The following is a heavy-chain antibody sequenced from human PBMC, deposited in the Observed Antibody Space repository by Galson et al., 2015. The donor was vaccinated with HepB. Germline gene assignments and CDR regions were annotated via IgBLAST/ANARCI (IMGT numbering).Heavy chain of an antibody. V-gene: IGHV1-18*04. CDR3: ARGPIIVVVVAAEDRGYYYYGMDV. D-gene: IGHD2-15*01. Sequence: SVKVSCKASGYTFTSYGISWVRQAPGQGLEWMGWISAYNGNTNYAQKLQGRVTMTTDTSTSTAYMELRSLRSDDTAVYYCARGPIIVVVVAAEDRGYYYYGMDVWGQGTTVTVSS. J-gene: IGHJ6*02. CDR2: ISAYNGNT. CDR1: GYTFTSYG.